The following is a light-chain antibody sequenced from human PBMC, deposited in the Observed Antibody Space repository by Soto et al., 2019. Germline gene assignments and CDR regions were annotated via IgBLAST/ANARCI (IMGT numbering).Light chain of an antibody. V-gene: IGLV2-8*01. CDR2: EVS. J-gene: IGLJ2*01. CDR3: ISYAGSDNLV. Sequence: QSVLTQPPSASGSPGQSVTISCTGTSSDVGGYNYVSWYQHHPGKAPKLMIYEVSKRPSGVPDRFSGSKSGNTASLTVSGLQAEDEADYYCISYAGSDNLVFGGGTKVTVL. CDR1: SSDVGGYNY.